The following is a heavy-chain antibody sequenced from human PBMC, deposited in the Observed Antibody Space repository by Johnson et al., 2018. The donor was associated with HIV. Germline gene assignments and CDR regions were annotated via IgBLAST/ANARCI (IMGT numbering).Heavy chain of an antibody. J-gene: IGHJ3*02. V-gene: IGHV3-66*01. Sequence: VQLVESGGGLVKPGGSLRLSCAASGLTVSSNYMSWVRQAPGKGLEWVSVISGSGGSTYYADSVKGRFSISRDNSKNTVYLQMNSLTADDTAVYYCTRGGGAYCGDDCLRTFDIWGQGTMVTASS. CDR1: GLTVSSNY. D-gene: IGHD2-21*02. CDR2: ISGSGGST. CDR3: TRGGGAYCGDDCLRTFDI.